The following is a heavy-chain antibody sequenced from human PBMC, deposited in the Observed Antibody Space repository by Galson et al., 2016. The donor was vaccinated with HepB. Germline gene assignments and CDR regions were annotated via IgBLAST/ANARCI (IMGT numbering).Heavy chain of an antibody. CDR1: GFTVSNNY. CDR3: VRGVYGDHGWFDY. J-gene: IGHJ4*02. V-gene: IGHV3-66*02. CDR2: IYSGGTT. Sequence: SLRLSCAASGFTVSNNYMTWVRQAPGKGLEYVSVIYSGGTTYYADSVKGRFTIFRDNSQNSLFLQINTLRAEDTAVYFCVRGVYGDHGWFDYWGQGTLVTVSS. D-gene: IGHD4-17*01.